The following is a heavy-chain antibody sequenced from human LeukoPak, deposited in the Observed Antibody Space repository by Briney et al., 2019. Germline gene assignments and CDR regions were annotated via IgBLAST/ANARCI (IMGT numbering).Heavy chain of an antibody. V-gene: IGHV1-69*04. Sequence: ASVKVSCKASGGTFSSYAISWVRQAPGQGLEWMGRIIPILGITNYAQTFQGRVTITADKSTSTAYMEMSSLRAEDTAVYYCARFITSTVTTLDAFDMWGQGTMVTVP. J-gene: IGHJ3*02. CDR2: IIPILGIT. D-gene: IGHD4-17*01. CDR1: GGTFSSYA. CDR3: ARFITSTVTTLDAFDM.